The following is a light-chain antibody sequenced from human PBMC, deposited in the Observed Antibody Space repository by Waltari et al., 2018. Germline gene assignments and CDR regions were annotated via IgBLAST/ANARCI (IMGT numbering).Light chain of an antibody. CDR3: YSAADNNGV. V-gene: IGLV3-27*01. CDR1: VLAKKY. CDR2: KDS. Sequence: SYELTQPSSVSVSPGQTARITCSGDVLAKKYARWFQQKPGQAPGVVIYKDSERPSGIPNRFSGSSSGTTVTLTISGAQVEDEADYYCYSAADNNGVFGGGTKLTVL. J-gene: IGLJ3*02.